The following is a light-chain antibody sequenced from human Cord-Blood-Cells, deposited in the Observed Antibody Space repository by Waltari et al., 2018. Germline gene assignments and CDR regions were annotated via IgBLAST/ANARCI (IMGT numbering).Light chain of an antibody. J-gene: IGLJ2*01. Sequence: QSALTQPASVSGSPGQSITISCTGTSSDVGSYNLFSWYQQHPGKAPKLMIYEGSKRPSGVSKRFSGAKSGNTASLTISGLQAEDEADYYCCSYAGSSNVVFGGGTKLTVL. CDR2: EGS. CDR3: CSYAGSSNVV. V-gene: IGLV2-23*01. CDR1: SSDVGSYNL.